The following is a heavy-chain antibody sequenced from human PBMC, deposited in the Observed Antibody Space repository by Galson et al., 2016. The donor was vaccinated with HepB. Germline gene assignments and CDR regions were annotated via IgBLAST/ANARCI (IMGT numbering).Heavy chain of an antibody. D-gene: IGHD5-18*01. Sequence: LRLSCAASGFTFSSYSMNWVRQAPGKGLEWVSSISSSSSYIYYADSVKDRFTISRDNAKNSLYLQMNSLRAEDTAVYYCARARVGYQDAFDIWGQGTMVTVSS. J-gene: IGHJ3*02. CDR2: ISSSSSYI. CDR3: ARARVGYQDAFDI. CDR1: GFTFSSYS. V-gene: IGHV3-21*03.